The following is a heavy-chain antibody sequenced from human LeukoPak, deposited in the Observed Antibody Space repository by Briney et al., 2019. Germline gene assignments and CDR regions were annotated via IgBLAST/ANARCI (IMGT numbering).Heavy chain of an antibody. CDR1: GFTFSSYS. CDR3: AREPKCMYYDILTGCLDAFDI. V-gene: IGHV3-21*01. Sequence: GGSLRLSCAASGFTFSSYSMNWVRQAPGKGLEWVSSISSSSSYIYYADSVKGRFTISRDNAKNSLYLQMNSLRAEDTAVYYCAREPKCMYYDILTGCLDAFDIWGQGTMVTVSS. D-gene: IGHD3-9*01. J-gene: IGHJ3*02. CDR2: ISSSSSYI.